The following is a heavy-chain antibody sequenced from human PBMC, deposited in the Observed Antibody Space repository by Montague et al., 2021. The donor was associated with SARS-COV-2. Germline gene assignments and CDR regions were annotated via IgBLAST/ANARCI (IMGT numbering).Heavy chain of an antibody. V-gene: IGHV1-8*02. Sequence: SVKVSCKASGYTFTSYDINWVRQATGQGLEWMGWVNPVSGNTGYAQKFQGRVTMTMNTSTNTSYMELRSLRSDDTAVYYCARGGIFWFGDYWGQGSLVIVSP. CDR3: ARGGIFWFGDY. CDR2: VNPVSGNT. J-gene: IGHJ4*02. D-gene: IGHD3-10*01. CDR1: GYTFTSYD.